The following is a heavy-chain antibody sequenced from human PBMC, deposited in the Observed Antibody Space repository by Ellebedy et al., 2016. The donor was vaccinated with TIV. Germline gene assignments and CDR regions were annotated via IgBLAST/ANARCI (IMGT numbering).Heavy chain of an antibody. CDR1: VGTFSNYA. Sequence: AASVKVSCKASVGTFSNYATRWVRQAPGRGLEWMGGFIPVLGTANCAQKFQGRLTITADESTSTAYMELCSLRSENTDVYYCGSGYSKYGMDVWGQGTTVIVSS. CDR3: GSGYSKYGMDV. CDR2: FIPVLGTA. V-gene: IGHV1-69*13. D-gene: IGHD5-18*01. J-gene: IGHJ6*02.